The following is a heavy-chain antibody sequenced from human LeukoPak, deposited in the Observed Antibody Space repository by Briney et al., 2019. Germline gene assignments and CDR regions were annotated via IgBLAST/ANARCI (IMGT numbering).Heavy chain of an antibody. J-gene: IGHJ5*02. CDR1: GFTFSSYW. CDR2: INSDGGSA. Sequence: PGGSLRLSCAASGFTFSSYWMHCVRQAPGKGLVWVSRINSDGGSASYADSVKGRFTISRDNAKNTLYLQMNSLRAEDTAVYYCARDIDSVSVGVPTWGQGTLVTVSS. V-gene: IGHV3-74*01. CDR3: ARDIDSVSVGVPT. D-gene: IGHD1-26*01.